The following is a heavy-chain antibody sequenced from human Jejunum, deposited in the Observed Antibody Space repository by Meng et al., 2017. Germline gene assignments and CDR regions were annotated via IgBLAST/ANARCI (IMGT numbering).Heavy chain of an antibody. D-gene: IGHD2-2*02. Sequence: GESLKISCAASGFTFNNYAMTWVRQAPGQGLEWVSVIGAGGSPTYYADSVKGRFTISRDNSKNTLYLQMNSLRAEDTAVYYCAKKACESTTCYRWYYWGQGILVTVSS. CDR3: AKKACESTTCYRWYY. CDR2: IGAGGSPT. J-gene: IGHJ4*02. V-gene: IGHV3-23*01. CDR1: GFTFNNYA.